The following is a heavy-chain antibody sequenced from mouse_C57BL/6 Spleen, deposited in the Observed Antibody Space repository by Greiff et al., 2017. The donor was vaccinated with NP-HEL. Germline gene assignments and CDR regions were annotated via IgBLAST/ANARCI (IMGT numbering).Heavy chain of an antibody. CDR1: GYSITSGYD. J-gene: IGHJ4*01. Sequence: EVKLQQSGPGMVKPSQSLSLTCTVTGYSITSGYDWHWIRHFPGNKLEWMGYISYSGSTNYNPSLKSRISITHDTSKNHFFLKLNSVTTEDTATYYCARYGYWGAMDYWGQGTSVTVSS. D-gene: IGHD2-2*01. V-gene: IGHV3-1*01. CDR2: ISYSGST. CDR3: ARYGYWGAMDY.